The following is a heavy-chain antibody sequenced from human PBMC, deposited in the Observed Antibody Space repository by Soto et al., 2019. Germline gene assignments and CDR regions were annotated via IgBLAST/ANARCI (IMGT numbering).Heavy chain of an antibody. Sequence: EVQLVESGGGLIQPGGSLRLSCAVSGFTVRANYMSWVRQAPGKGLEWVSVTYSGDTTYYADSVKGRFIISRDISKNTLYLQMNILRAEDTAVYYCHGYGYWGQGTLVTVSS. J-gene: IGHJ4*02. CDR3: HGYGY. D-gene: IGHD5-12*01. CDR2: TYSGDTT. V-gene: IGHV3-53*01. CDR1: GFTVRANY.